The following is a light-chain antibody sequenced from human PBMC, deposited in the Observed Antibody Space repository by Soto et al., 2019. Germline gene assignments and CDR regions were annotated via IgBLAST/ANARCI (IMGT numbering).Light chain of an antibody. CDR1: SSNIGTSS. V-gene: IGLV1-44*01. CDR3: AAWDDSLNGHV. Sequence: VLTQPXSASGTPGQRVTISCSGSSSNIGTSSVHWFQQLPGTAPKLLISTTNQRPSGVPERFSGSKSGTSASPAISGLQSEDEADYYCAAWDDSLNGHVFGTGTKVTVL. J-gene: IGLJ1*01. CDR2: TTN.